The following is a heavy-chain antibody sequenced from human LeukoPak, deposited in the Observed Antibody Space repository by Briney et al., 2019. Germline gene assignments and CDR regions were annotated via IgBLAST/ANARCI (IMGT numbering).Heavy chain of an antibody. CDR2: INQSGST. V-gene: IGHV4-34*01. CDR1: GGSFSGYY. CDR3: ARGNLWDYRRYYYYMDV. D-gene: IGHD4-11*01. J-gene: IGHJ6*03. Sequence: PSETLSLTCAVYGGSFSGYYWSWIRQPPGKGLEWIGEINQSGSTNYNPSLKSRVTISIDTSKNQFSLKLSSVTAADTAVYYCARGNLWDYRRYYYYMDVWGKGTTVTVSS.